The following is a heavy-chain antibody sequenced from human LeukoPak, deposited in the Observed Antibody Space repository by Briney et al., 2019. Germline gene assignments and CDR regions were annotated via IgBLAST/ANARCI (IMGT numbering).Heavy chain of an antibody. D-gene: IGHD6-19*01. CDR3: ARLFRPTVAGTTRAWLDP. CDR2: TYPGNADT. Sequence: GESLKISCKASGYIFSNFWIGWVRQMPGRGLELMGITYPGNADTRYPPSFQGHVSISTDKSIRTAYLQWTSLQASDTGIYFCARLFRPTVAGTTRAWLDPWGQGTPVIVSS. V-gene: IGHV5-51*01. J-gene: IGHJ5*02. CDR1: GYIFSNFW.